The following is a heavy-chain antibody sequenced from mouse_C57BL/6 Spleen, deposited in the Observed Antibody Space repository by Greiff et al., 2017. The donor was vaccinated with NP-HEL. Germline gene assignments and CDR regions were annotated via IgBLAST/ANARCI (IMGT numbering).Heavy chain of an antibody. CDR1: GYSITSGYS. V-gene: IGHV3-6*01. Sequence: EVQLQQSGPGLVKPSQSLSLTCSVTGYSITSGYSWNWIRQFPGNKLEWMGYISYDGSNNYNPSLKNRISIARYTSKNQFFLKLNSVTTEDTATYYCARVQGGLRYYAMDYWGQGTSVTVSS. CDR2: ISYDGSN. J-gene: IGHJ4*01. CDR3: ARVQGGLRYYAMDY.